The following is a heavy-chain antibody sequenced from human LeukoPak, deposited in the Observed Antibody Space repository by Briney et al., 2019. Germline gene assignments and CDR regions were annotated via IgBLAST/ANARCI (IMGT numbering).Heavy chain of an antibody. J-gene: IGHJ3*02. CDR2: ISYDGSNK. Sequence: GGSLRLSCAASGFTFGSYGMHWVRQAPGKGLEWVAVISYDGSNKYYADSVKGRFTISRDNSKNTLYLQMNSLRAEDTAVYYCAKWGTRDAFDIWGQGTMVTVSS. CDR3: AKWGTRDAFDI. CDR1: GFTFGSYG. V-gene: IGHV3-30*18. D-gene: IGHD1-7*01.